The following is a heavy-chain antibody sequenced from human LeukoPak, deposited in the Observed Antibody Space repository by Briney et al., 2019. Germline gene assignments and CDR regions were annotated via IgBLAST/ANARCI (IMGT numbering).Heavy chain of an antibody. J-gene: IGHJ5*02. CDR2: IAPSDSHT. V-gene: IGHV5-10-1*01. D-gene: IGHD3-22*01. CDR1: GYSFPSYW. Sequence: PGESLKISCQVPGYSFPSYWITWVRQMPGKGLEWMGRIAPSDSHTNYSPSFEGHVTISVDKSISTAYLQWSSLKASDTAMYYCARQPPGVYDTTQNWFDPWGQGTLVTVSS. CDR3: ARQPPGVYDTTQNWFDP.